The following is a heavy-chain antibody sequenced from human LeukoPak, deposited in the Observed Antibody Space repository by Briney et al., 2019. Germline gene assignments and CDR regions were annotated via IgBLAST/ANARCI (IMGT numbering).Heavy chain of an antibody. V-gene: IGHV3-7*01. CDR2: IRQDGSEK. Sequence: GGSLRLSCAASGFTFSDYYMSWIRQAPGKGLEWVANIRQDGSEKYYVDSVKGRFTISRDNVKNSLYLQMNSLRVEDTAVYYCARGYCSNGVCYAPIDYWGQGTLVTVSS. D-gene: IGHD2-8*01. J-gene: IGHJ4*02. CDR3: ARGYCSNGVCYAPIDY. CDR1: GFTFSDYY.